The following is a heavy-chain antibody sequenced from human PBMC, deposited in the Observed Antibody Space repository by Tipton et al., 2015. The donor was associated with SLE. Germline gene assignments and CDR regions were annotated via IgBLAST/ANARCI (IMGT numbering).Heavy chain of an antibody. J-gene: IGHJ6*03. Sequence: QLVQSGPEVKKPGASVKVSCKASGYTFTNYDINWVRQAPGQGLEWMGWMHPNSGNTGYAEKFQGRVTMTRNTSISTAYMELSSLRSEDTATYYCARVGDSYYDYYMDVWGKGTTVTVSS. D-gene: IGHD4-17*01. CDR1: GYTFTNYD. V-gene: IGHV1-8*01. CDR3: ARVGDSYYDYYMDV. CDR2: MHPNSGNT.